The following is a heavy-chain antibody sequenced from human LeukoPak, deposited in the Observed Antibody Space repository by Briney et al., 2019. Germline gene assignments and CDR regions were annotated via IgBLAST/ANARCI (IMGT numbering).Heavy chain of an antibody. CDR1: GFSVSNNY. V-gene: IGHV3-66*01. Sequence: GGSLRLSCAASGFSVSNNYMSSVRQAPGKGLEWVSVIYSGGSTFYADSVKGRFTISRDNSKNTLYLQMNSLRAEDTAVYYCASDSYSPEYFQHWGQGTLVTVPS. J-gene: IGHJ1*01. D-gene: IGHD2-15*01. CDR3: ASDSYSPEYFQH. CDR2: IYSGGST.